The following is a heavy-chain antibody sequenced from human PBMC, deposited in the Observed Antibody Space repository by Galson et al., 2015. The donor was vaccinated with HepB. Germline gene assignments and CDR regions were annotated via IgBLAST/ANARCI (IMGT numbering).Heavy chain of an antibody. CDR1: GGSISSGPYF. CDR2: IYTSGRT. Sequence: LSLTCTVSGGSISSGPYFWSWIRQPAGKGLEWIGRIYTSGRTTYNPSLKSRVTMSIDTSKNQFSLKLSSVTAADTAVYYCARDASATTSRNGFQHWGQGTLVTVSS. D-gene: IGHD1-26*01. CDR3: ARDASATTSRNGFQH. V-gene: IGHV4-61*02. J-gene: IGHJ1*01.